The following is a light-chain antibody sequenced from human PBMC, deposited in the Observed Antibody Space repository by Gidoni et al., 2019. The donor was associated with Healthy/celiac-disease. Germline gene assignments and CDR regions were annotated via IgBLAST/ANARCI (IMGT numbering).Light chain of an antibody. V-gene: IGLV1-36*01. CDR1: SSNIGNNA. Sequence: QSVLTQPPSVSEAPRQRVTISCSGSSSNIGNNAVHWYQQLPGKAPNLLIYYDDLLPSVVSARFSGSRSGTSASLAISVLQSEDEADYYCAAWDDSLNGPVFGGGTKLTVL. CDR2: YDD. J-gene: IGLJ3*02. CDR3: AAWDDSLNGPV.